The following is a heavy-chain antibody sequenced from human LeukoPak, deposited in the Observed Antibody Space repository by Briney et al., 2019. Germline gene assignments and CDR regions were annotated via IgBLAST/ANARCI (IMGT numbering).Heavy chain of an antibody. CDR2: INSDGSTT. CDR1: GLTFSSYW. V-gene: IGHV3-74*01. Sequence: GGSLRLSCAASGLTFSSYWMHWVRQAPGKGLVWVSRINSDGSTTSYADSVMGRFTISRDNAKNTLYRQMNSLRAEDTAVYYCARVIYSGWEGELSDWGQGTLVTVSS. J-gene: IGHJ4*02. CDR3: ARVIYSGWEGELSD. D-gene: IGHD6-19*01.